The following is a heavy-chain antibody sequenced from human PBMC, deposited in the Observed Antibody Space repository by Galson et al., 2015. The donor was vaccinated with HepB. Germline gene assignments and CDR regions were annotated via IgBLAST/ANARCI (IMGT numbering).Heavy chain of an antibody. Sequence: SLRLSCAASGFTFSSYAMHWVRQAPGKGLGWVAVISYDGSNKYYADSVKGRFTISRDNSKNTLYLQMNSLRAEDTAVYYCARANFGVVMWLVWGTKWFDPWGQGTLVTVSS. V-gene: IGHV3-30-3*01. J-gene: IGHJ5*02. CDR1: GFTFSSYA. CDR3: ARANFGVVMWLVWGTKWFDP. CDR2: ISYDGSNK. D-gene: IGHD3-3*01.